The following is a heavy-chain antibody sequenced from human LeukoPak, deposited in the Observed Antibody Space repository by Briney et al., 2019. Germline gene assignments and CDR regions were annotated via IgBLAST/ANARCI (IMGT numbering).Heavy chain of an antibody. CDR3: ARGNRQITYYDSSGYSVLGAFDI. D-gene: IGHD3-22*01. J-gene: IGHJ3*02. CDR1: GYTFTSYG. V-gene: IGHV1-18*01. Sequence: GASVKVSCKASGYTFTSYGISWVRQAPGQGLEWMGWISAYNGNTNYAQKLQGRVTMTTDTSTSTAYMELRSLRSDDTAVYYCARGNRQITYYDSSGYSVLGAFDIWGQGTMVTVSS. CDR2: ISAYNGNT.